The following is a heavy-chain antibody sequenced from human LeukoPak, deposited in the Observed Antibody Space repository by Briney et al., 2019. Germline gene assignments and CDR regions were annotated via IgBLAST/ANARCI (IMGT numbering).Heavy chain of an antibody. Sequence: SVKVSCKASGGTFSSYAISWVRQAPGQGLEWMGGIFPIFGTANYAQKFQGRVTITTDESTSTAYMELSSLRSEDTAVYYCASARDYGGNQHAPYFDYWGQGTLVTVSS. D-gene: IGHD4/OR15-4a*01. CDR1: GGTFSSYA. CDR2: IFPIFGTA. CDR3: ASARDYGGNQHAPYFDY. J-gene: IGHJ4*02. V-gene: IGHV1-69*05.